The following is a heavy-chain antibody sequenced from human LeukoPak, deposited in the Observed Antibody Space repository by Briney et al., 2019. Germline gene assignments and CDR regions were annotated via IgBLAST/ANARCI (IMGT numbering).Heavy chain of an antibody. CDR2: IKQDGSEK. D-gene: IGHD3-9*01. J-gene: IGHJ6*03. CDR1: GFTFSSYW. CDR3: ARGDILTGSDYYYYMDV. Sequence: GGSLRLSCAASGFTFSSYWMSWVRQAPGKGLEWVANIKQDGSEKYYVDSVKGRFTISRDNAKNSLYLQMNSLRAEDTAVYYCARGDILTGSDYYYYMDVWGKGTTVTISS. V-gene: IGHV3-7*04.